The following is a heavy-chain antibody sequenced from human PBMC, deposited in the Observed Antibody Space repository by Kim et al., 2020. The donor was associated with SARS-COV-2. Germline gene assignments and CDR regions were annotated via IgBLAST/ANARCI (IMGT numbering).Heavy chain of an antibody. V-gene: IGHV3-53*01. J-gene: IGHJ4*02. Sequence: GGSLRLSCAASGLTVSSNYMSWVRQAPGKGLEWVSVIYTGGTTSYADSVKGRFTISRDNSKNTLYLQMNSLGAEDTAVYYCAREAPYSSTWEPFDYWGQGTLVTVSS. CDR1: GLTVSSNY. CDR3: AREAPYSSTWEPFDY. D-gene: IGHD6-13*01. CDR2: IYTGGTT.